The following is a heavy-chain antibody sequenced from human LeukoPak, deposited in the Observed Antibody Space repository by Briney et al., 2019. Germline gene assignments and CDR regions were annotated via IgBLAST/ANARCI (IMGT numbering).Heavy chain of an antibody. CDR2: ISAYNGNT. V-gene: IGHV1-18*01. CDR1: GYTFTSYG. CDR3: ARATYYYDSSGY. Sequence: ASVKVSCKASGYTFTSYGISWVRQAPGQGLEWMGWISAYNGNTNYAQKLQGRVTMTTDTSTSTAYMELRSLRSGDTAVYYCARATYYYDSSGYWGQGTLVTVSS. D-gene: IGHD3-22*01. J-gene: IGHJ4*02.